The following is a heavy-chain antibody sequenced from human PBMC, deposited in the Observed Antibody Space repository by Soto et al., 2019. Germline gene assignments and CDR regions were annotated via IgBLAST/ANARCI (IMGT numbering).Heavy chain of an antibody. Sequence: SETLSLTCTVSGGSMSSHYWSWIRQPPGKGLEWVGYIYYSGSTNYNPSLKSRVTISADTSKNQFSLKLTSVTAADTAVYYCASLGGVYDGSSWGRGTLVTVSS. D-gene: IGHD3-22*01. V-gene: IGHV4-59*11. J-gene: IGHJ4*01. CDR1: GGSMSSHY. CDR3: ASLGGVYDGSS. CDR2: IYYSGST.